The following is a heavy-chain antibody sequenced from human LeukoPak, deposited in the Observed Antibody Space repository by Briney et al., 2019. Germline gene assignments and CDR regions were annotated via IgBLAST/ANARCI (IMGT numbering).Heavy chain of an antibody. Sequence: PSETLSLTCAVSSGSFNGCYWNWIRQPPGKGLEWIGQIDRSGSSKYNPSLRSRVTISADMSENQLSLKLSSVTAADTAVYYCVRRSMYSTSSGLNYWGQGTPVTVSS. CDR2: IDRSGSS. CDR1: SGSFNGCY. J-gene: IGHJ4*02. V-gene: IGHV4-34*01. D-gene: IGHD6-6*01. CDR3: VRRSMYSTSSGLNY.